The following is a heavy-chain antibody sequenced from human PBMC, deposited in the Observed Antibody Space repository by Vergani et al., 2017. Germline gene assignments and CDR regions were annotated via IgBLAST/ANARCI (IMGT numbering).Heavy chain of an antibody. J-gene: IGHJ4*02. CDR2: ISSSSSYI. V-gene: IGHV3-21*01. D-gene: IGHD2-15*01. Sequence: EVQLVESGGGLVKPGGSLRLSCAASGFTLSSYTMNWVRQAPGKGLEWVSSISSSSSYIYYADSVKGRFTISRDNAKNSLFLQMNSLRAEDTAVYYCATERSVVAAPTRDYWGQGTLVTVSS. CDR1: GFTLSSYT. CDR3: ATERSVVAAPTRDY.